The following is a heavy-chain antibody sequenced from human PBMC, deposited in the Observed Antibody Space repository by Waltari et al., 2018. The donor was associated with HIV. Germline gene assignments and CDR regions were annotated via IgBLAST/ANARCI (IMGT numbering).Heavy chain of an antibody. V-gene: IGHV4-4*02. D-gene: IGHD3-10*01. CDR3: ARVEVRGVIIPYYYYGMDV. J-gene: IGHJ6*02. Sequence: QVQLQESGPGLVKPSGTLSLTCAVSGGSISSSNWWSWVRQPPGKGLEWIGEIYHSGSTNYNPSLKSRVTISVDKSKNQFSLKLSSVTAADTAVYYCARVEVRGVIIPYYYYGMDVWGQGTTVTVSS. CDR1: GGSISSSNW. CDR2: IYHSGST.